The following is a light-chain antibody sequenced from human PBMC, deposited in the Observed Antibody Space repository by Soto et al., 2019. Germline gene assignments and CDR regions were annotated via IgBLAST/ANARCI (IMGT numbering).Light chain of an antibody. CDR1: SSDVGKYSY. J-gene: IGLJ3*02. V-gene: IGLV2-14*01. Sequence: QSVLTQPASVSGSPGQSIAISCTGTSSDVGKYSYVSWFQQYPGNAPKLMIYEVSNRPSGVSNRFSGSKSGNTASLTISGLQGEGEADYYCRSFTTSSTWVFGGGTKVTVL. CDR2: EVS. CDR3: RSFTTSSTWV.